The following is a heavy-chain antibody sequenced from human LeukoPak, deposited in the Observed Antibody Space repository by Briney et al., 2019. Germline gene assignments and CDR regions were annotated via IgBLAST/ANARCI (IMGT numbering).Heavy chain of an antibody. CDR2: ISGSGSDI. CDR1: GFTVNDYY. V-gene: IGHV3-11*04. J-gene: IGHJ4*02. CDR3: TRDPRLLDY. Sequence: PGGSLRLSCAASGFTVNDYYMTWIRQAPGKGLEWVSYISGSGSDISYADSVKGRFTISRDNAKNSLYLQMNSLRVEDTAVYYCTRDPRLLDYWGQGTLVTVSS.